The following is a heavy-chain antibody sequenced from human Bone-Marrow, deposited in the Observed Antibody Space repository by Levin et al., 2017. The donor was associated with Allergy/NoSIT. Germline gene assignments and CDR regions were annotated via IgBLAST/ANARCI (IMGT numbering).Heavy chain of an antibody. V-gene: IGHV3-73*01. CDR3: TRYGAAGIRGYY. J-gene: IGHJ4*02. Sequence: GGSLRLSCAASGFTFSGSAMHWVRQASGKGLEWVGRIRSKANSYATAYAASVKGRFTISRDDSKNTAYLQMNSLKTEDTAVYYCTRYGAAGIRGYYWGQGTLVTVSS. CDR2: IRSKANSYAT. D-gene: IGHD6-13*01. CDR1: GFTFSGSA.